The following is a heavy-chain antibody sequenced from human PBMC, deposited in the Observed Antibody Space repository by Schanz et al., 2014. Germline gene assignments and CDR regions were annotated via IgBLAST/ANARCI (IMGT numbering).Heavy chain of an antibody. Sequence: EVQLLESGGGLVQPGGSLRLSCAASEFTFSTDAMTWVRQAPGKGLEWVAAVSSRSDEIKYADSVRGRFTISRDNAENTLFLQMNSLRVEDTAVYYCARDLISSGWYGWGQGTLVTVSS. CDR3: ARDLISSGWYG. V-gene: IGHV3-23*01. D-gene: IGHD6-19*01. CDR1: EFTFSTDA. CDR2: VSSRSDEI. J-gene: IGHJ4*02.